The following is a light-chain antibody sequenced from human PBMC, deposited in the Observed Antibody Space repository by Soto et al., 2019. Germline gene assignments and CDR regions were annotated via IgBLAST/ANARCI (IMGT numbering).Light chain of an antibody. CDR1: QSISSW. J-gene: IGKJ4*01. CDR3: QQYNSYSVT. CDR2: DVS. Sequence: DIQMTQSPSTLSASVGDRVTITCRASQSISSWLAWYQQKPGTAPKLLIYDVSTLKSGVPSRFSGSGSGTEFTLTISSLQPDDFAIYYCQQYNSYSVTFGGGTKVDIK. V-gene: IGKV1-5*01.